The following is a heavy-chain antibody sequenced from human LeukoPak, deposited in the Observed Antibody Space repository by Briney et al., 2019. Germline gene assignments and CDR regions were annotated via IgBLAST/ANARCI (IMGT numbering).Heavy chain of an antibody. CDR3: TTDEDWNYARKDV. CDR1: GFTFYYAW. J-gene: IGHJ6*02. CDR2: TVSEIDGGTT. Sequence: GGSLRLSCAASGFTFYYAWMSWVRQVPGKGLEWVGQTVSEIDGGTTDYAAPVKGRFTISRDDSKSTLYLQMNSLKIEDTAVYYCTTDEDWNYARKDVWGQGATVIVSS. V-gene: IGHV3-15*04. D-gene: IGHD1-7*01.